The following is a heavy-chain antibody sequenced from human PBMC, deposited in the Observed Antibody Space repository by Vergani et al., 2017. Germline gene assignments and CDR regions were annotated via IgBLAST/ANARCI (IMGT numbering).Heavy chain of an antibody. V-gene: IGHV3-9*01. J-gene: IGHJ4*02. CDR1: GFTFDDYA. Sequence: EVQLVESGGGLVQPGRSLRLSCAASGFTFDDYAMHWVRQAPGKGLEWVSGISWNSGSIGYADSVKGRFTISRDNAKNSLYLQMNRLRAEDTALYYCAKDAFYGATGYFDYWGQGTLVNVSS. CDR2: ISWNSGSI. D-gene: IGHD4-17*01. CDR3: AKDAFYGATGYFDY.